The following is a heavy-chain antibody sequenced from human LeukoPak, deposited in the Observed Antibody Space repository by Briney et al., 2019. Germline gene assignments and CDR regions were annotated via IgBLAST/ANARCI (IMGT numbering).Heavy chain of an antibody. D-gene: IGHD2/OR15-2a*01. J-gene: IGHJ4*02. CDR1: GYTLTELS. V-gene: IGHV1-24*01. CDR2: FDPEDGET. CDR3: ATVSSHFLRPPYFDY. Sequence: ASVKVSCKASGYTLTELSMHWVRQAPGKGLEWMGGFDPEDGETIYAQIFQGRVTMTEDTSTDTAYMELSSLRSEDTAVYYCATVSSHFLRPPYFDYWGQGTLVTVSS.